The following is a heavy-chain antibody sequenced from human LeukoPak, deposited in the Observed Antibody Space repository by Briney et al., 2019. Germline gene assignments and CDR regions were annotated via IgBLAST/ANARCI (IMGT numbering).Heavy chain of an antibody. CDR1: GSTCTSYY. V-gene: IGHV1-2*02. D-gene: IGHD2-8*01. Sequence: ASVKVSCKASGSTCTSYYMHCVRQAPGQGPEGMGWIKVNSGARNYAQKFQGRVTMTRDTSITTVYMELSSVRSDDTAVYYCARDNVWVAGGVYGMDVWGQGTTITVSS. CDR3: ARDNVWVAGGVYGMDV. CDR2: IKVNSGAR. J-gene: IGHJ6*02.